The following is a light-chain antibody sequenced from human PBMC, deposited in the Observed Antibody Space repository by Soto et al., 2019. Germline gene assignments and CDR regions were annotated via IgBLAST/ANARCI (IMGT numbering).Light chain of an antibody. V-gene: IGLV2-23*02. CDR2: EVS. Sequence: QSALTQTASVSGSPGQSITISCTGTSSDVGSHNLVSWYQQHPGQAPKLMIYEVSKRPLGVSARCSASKSGNTASLTISGLQAEDEADYYCCSSGGSRAVFGGGTQLTVL. J-gene: IGLJ7*01. CDR1: SSDVGSHNL. CDR3: CSSGGSRAV.